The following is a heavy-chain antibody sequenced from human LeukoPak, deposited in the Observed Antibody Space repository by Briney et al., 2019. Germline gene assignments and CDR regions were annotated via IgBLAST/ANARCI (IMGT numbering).Heavy chain of an antibody. CDR1: GFTFSSYS. D-gene: IGHD2-21*02. CDR2: ISSSSSYI. Sequence: PGGSLRLSYAASGFTFSSYSMNWVRQAPGKGLEWVSSISSSSSYIYYADSVKGRFTISRDNAKNSLYLQMNSLRAEDTAVYYCARTGLRGGDCYSYWGQGTLVTVSS. CDR3: ARTGLRGGDCYSY. V-gene: IGHV3-21*01. J-gene: IGHJ4*02.